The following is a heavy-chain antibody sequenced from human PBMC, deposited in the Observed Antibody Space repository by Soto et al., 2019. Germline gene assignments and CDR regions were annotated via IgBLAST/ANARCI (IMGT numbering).Heavy chain of an antibody. CDR2: ISYDGSNK. CDR3: AKDLDYYDSSGYGAFDI. J-gene: IGHJ3*02. V-gene: IGHV3-30*18. CDR1: GFTFSSYG. Sequence: QVQLVESGGGVVQPGRSLRLSCAASGFTFSSYGMHWVRQAPGKGLEWVAVISYDGSNKYYADSVKGRFTISRDNSKNTLYLQMNSLRAEDTAVYYCAKDLDYYDSSGYGAFDIWGQGTMVTVPS. D-gene: IGHD3-22*01.